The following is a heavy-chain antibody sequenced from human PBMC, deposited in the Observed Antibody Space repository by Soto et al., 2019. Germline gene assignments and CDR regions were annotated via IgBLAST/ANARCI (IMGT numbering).Heavy chain of an antibody. J-gene: IGHJ6*02. Sequence: EVQLVESGGALVQPGGSLRLSCAASGFTFSNYWISWVRQAPGKGLEWVANIKQDGSEKWYVDSVKGRFAISRDNAKNLLYLQMNSLRVADMAVYYCAENRDVWGQGTTVTVSS. CDR1: GFTFSNYW. V-gene: IGHV3-7*01. CDR3: AENRDV. CDR2: IKQDGSEK.